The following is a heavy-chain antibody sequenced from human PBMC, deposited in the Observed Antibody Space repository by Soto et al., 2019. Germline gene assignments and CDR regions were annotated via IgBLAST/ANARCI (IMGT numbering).Heavy chain of an antibody. D-gene: IGHD6-13*01. J-gene: IGHJ4*02. Sequence: ETLSLTCTVSGGSISSYYWSWIRQPPGKGLEWIGYIYYSGSTNYNPSLKSRVTISVDTSKNQFSLKLSSVTAADTAVYYCARLGSVEAAAPMWGQGTLVTVSS. CDR1: GGSISSYY. CDR3: ARLGSVEAAAPM. CDR2: IYYSGST. V-gene: IGHV4-59*08.